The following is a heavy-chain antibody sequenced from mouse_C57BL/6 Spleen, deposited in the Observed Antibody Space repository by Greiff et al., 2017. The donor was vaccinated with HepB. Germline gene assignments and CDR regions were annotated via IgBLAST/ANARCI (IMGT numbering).Heavy chain of an antibody. J-gene: IGHJ1*03. CDR1: GYTFTSYW. CDR3: ARRQDYYDYDGYFDV. V-gene: IGHV1-69*01. CDR2: IDPSDSYT. Sequence: QVQLQQPGAELVMPGASVKLSCKASGYTFTSYWMHWVKQRPGQGLEWIGEIDPSDSYTNYNQKFKGKSTLTVDKSSSTAYMQLSSLTSEDSAVYYCARRQDYYDYDGYFDVWGTGTTVTVSS. D-gene: IGHD2-4*01.